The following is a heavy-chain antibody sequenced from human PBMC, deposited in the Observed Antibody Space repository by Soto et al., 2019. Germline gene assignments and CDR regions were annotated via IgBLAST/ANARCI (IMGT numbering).Heavy chain of an antibody. CDR2: IWYDGSIK. CDR1: GFTFNTYG. Sequence: GGSLRLSCAASGFTFNTYGMHWVRQAPGKGLEWVAVIWYDGSIKYYSDSTRGRFIVSRDNSRNTLFLQMNSLRVDDTAVYYCARIDCTGGNCRPYAYYDLDVWGQGTTVTVSS. J-gene: IGHJ6*02. V-gene: IGHV3-33*02. D-gene: IGHD2-15*01. CDR3: ARIDCTGGNCRPYAYYDLDV.